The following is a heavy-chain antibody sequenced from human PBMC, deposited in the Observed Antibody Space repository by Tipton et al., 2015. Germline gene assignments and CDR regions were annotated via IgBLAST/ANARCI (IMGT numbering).Heavy chain of an antibody. V-gene: IGHV3-11*01. J-gene: IGHJ4*02. D-gene: IGHD6-13*01. CDR3: ATEGISGSWYRSFDN. CDR2: ISSSGSTI. CDR1: GFTFSDYY. Sequence: GSLRLSCAASGFTFSDYYMNWIRQAPGKGLEWVSCISSSGSTIYYADSVKGRFSISRDNVRNSLYLQMNSLRAEDTAVYYCATEGISGSWYRSFDNWGQGTLVAVSS.